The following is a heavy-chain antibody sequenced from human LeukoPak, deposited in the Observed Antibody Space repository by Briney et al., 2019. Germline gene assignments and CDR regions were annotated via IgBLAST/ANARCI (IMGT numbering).Heavy chain of an antibody. J-gene: IGHJ6*03. D-gene: IGHD3-3*02. V-gene: IGHV4-39*01. Sequence: SETLSLTCTVSGGSISSSSYYWGWIRQPPGKGLEWIGSIYYSGSTYYNPSLKSRVTISVDTSKNQFSLKLSSVTAADTAVYYCARLMDIFGVVIIPVKYMDVWGKGTTVTVSS. CDR2: IYYSGST. CDR3: ARLMDIFGVVIIPVKYMDV. CDR1: GGSISSSSYY.